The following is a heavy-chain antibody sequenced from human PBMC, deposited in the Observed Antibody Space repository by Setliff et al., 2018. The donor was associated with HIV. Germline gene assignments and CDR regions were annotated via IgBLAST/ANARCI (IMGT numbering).Heavy chain of an antibody. CDR1: GASITSHY. J-gene: IGHJ4*02. D-gene: IGHD4-17*01. CDR3: AKGAGFYGDYTFDY. Sequence: SETLSLTCTVSGASITSHYWSWIWQSPGRELEWIGYIYSTGSTNYNPSLQSRVSISMDASKNKFSLKVTSVTSADTAVYYCAKGAGFYGDYTFDYWGQGNLVTVSS. V-gene: IGHV4-59*11. CDR2: IYSTGST.